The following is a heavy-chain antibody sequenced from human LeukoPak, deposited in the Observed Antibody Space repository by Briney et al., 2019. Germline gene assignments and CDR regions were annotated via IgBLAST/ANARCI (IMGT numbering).Heavy chain of an antibody. CDR2: IWYDGSRK. Sequence: GGSLRLSCAASGFTFSAYGMHWVRQAPGKGLEWVAVIWYDGSRKYYADSVKGRFTISRDNSKNALYLQMNSLRAEDTAVYYCARCTAAEAFDFWGRGTMLTVSS. CDR1: GFTFSAYG. V-gene: IGHV3-33*01. CDR3: ARCTAAEAFDF. D-gene: IGHD6-25*01. J-gene: IGHJ3*01.